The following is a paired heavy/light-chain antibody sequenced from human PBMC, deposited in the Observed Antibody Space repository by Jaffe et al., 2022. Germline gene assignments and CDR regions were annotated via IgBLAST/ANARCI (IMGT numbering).Heavy chain of an antibody. D-gene: IGHD7-27*01. V-gene: IGHV4-30-2*01. CDR3: ARLTSSYYFDY. Sequence: QLQLQEAGSGLVKPSQTLSLTCNVSGGSITDAGYSWSWIRQPPGKGLEWIGYTYYTENRFYNPSLKSRVTLSVDRSKNSFSLRLTSMTAADTAVYYCARLTSSYYFDYWGQGALVTVSS. CDR1: GGSITDAGYS. J-gene: IGHJ4*02. CDR2: TYYTENR.
Light chain of an antibody. J-gene: IGKJ5*01. Sequence: EIVLTQSPATLSLSPGARATLSCRASQSIDTYLAWFQQKPGQAPRLLIYDASNRATGIPSRFSGSGSGTDFTLTISSLEPEDFAVYYCQQRNNWPPSITFGQGTRLEMK. CDR1: QSIDTY. V-gene: IGKV3-11*01. CDR2: DAS. CDR3: QQRNNWPPSIT.